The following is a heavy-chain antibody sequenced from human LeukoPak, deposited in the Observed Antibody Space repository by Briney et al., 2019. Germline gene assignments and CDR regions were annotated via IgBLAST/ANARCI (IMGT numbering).Heavy chain of an antibody. CDR2: IYHSGST. CDR3: ARHQGRGYCSSTSCYLGNWFDP. V-gene: IGHV4-59*08. J-gene: IGHJ5*02. D-gene: IGHD2-2*01. Sequence: SETLSLTCTVSGGSISSYYWSWIRQPPGKGLEWIGYIYHSGSTNYNPSLKSRVTISVDTSKNQFSLKLSSVTAADTAVYYCARHQGRGYCSSTSCYLGNWFDPWGQGTLVTVSS. CDR1: GGSISSYY.